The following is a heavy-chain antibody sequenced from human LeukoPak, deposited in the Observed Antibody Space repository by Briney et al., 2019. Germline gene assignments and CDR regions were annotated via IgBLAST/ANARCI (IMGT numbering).Heavy chain of an antibody. CDR1: GGSFSGYY. D-gene: IGHD3-10*01. CDR2: INHSGST. J-gene: IGHJ5*02. CDR3: ARGPYYYGSGSYYRWFDP. V-gene: IGHV4-34*01. Sequence: SETLSLTCAVCGGSFSGYYWSWIRQPPGKGLEWIGEINHSGSTNYNPSLKSRVTISVDTSKNQFSLKLSSVTAAGTAVYYCARGPYYYGSGSYYRWFDPWGQGTLVTVSS.